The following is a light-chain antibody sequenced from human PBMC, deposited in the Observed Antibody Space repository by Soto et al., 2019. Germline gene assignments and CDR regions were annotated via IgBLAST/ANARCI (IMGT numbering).Light chain of an antibody. CDR3: QQYGSSGT. CDR2: DAS. CDR1: QSVSSN. J-gene: IGKJ1*01. Sequence: EIVMTQSPATLSVSPGERATLSCRASQSVSSNLAWYQQKPGQAPRVLIYDASNRATGIPDRFSGSGSGTDFTLTISRLEPEDFAVYYCQQYGSSGTFGQGTKVDIK. V-gene: IGKV3-20*01.